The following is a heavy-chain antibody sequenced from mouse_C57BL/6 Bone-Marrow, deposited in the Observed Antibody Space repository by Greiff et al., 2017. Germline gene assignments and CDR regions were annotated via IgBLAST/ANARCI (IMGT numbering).Heavy chain of an antibody. D-gene: IGHD3-3*01. CDR2: IDPSDSYT. V-gene: IGHV1-59*01. Sequence: VQLQQSGAELVRPGTSVKLSCKASGYTFTSYWMHWVKQRPGQGLEWIGVIDPSDSYTNYNQKFKGKATLTVDTSSSTAYMQLSSLTSEDSAVYYCARRARISGGFAYWGQGTLVTVSA. CDR1: GYTFTSYW. CDR3: ARRARISGGFAY. J-gene: IGHJ3*01.